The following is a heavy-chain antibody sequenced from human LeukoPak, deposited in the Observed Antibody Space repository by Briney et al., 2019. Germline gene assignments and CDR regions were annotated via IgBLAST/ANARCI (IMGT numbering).Heavy chain of an antibody. Sequence: GGSLRLSCAASGFTFSNAWISWVRQAPGKGLEWVGHIKSKTDGGTTDYAAPVKGRFTISRDDSKNTLYLQMNSLKTEDTAVYYCTTIVPAAMVNYWGQGTLVTVSS. D-gene: IGHD2-2*01. J-gene: IGHJ4*02. CDR1: GFTFSNAW. CDR3: TTIVPAAMVNY. CDR2: IKSKTDGGTT. V-gene: IGHV3-15*01.